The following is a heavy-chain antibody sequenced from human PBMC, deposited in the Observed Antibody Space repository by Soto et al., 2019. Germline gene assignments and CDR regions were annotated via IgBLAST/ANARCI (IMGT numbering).Heavy chain of an antibody. CDR2: INPSNEVT. J-gene: IGHJ4*02. CDR1: GYTFSAYY. CDR3: MRGGWGDSPIDY. D-gene: IGHD1-26*01. Sequence: QVYLLQSGAEVKKVGASVKVSCKTSGYTFSAYYVHWARRAPGRGFQWLGWINPSNEVTTFSEFFQGRITTTRDTSTTTVHMELNRLTSDDTAVYYCMRGGWGDSPIDYWAQGTQVTVSS. V-gene: IGHV1-2*02.